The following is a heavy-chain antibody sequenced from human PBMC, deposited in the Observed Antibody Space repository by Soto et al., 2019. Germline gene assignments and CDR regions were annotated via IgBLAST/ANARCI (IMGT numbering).Heavy chain of an antibody. CDR2: ISGSGGST. D-gene: IGHD2-2*01. V-gene: IGHV3-23*01. CDR1: GFTFSSYA. J-gene: IGHJ4*02. Sequence: EVQLLESGGGLVQPGGSLRLSCAASGFTFSSYAMSWVRQAPGKGLEWVSAISGSGGSTYYADSVKGRFTISRDNSKNTLYLQMNSLRAEDTAVYYCAKATHVVVVPAATTFDYWGQGTLVTVSS. CDR3: AKATHVVVVPAATTFDY.